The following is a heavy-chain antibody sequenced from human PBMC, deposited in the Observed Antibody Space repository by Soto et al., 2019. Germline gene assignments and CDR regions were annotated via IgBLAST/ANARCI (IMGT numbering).Heavy chain of an antibody. V-gene: IGHV3-66*01. CDR3: ARESPLMVYALGLRGVNNYFDY. D-gene: IGHD2-8*01. CDR1: GFTVSSNY. Sequence: GGSLRLSCAASGFTVSSNYMSWVRQAPGKGLEWVSVIYSGGSTYYADSVKGRFTISRDNSKNTLYLQMNSLRAEDTAGYYCARESPLMVYALGLRGVNNYFDYWGQGTLVTVSS. J-gene: IGHJ4*02. CDR2: IYSGGST.